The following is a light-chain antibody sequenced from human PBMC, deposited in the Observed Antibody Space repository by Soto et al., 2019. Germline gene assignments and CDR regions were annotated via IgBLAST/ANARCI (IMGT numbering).Light chain of an antibody. CDR2: DVS. J-gene: IGKJ5*01. CDR1: QDINNY. CDR3: QQYDDLPIT. Sequence: DIQMTQSPSSLSASVGYRVTITCQASQDINNYLNLYQQKPGKAPKLLIYDVSKLETGVPSRFSGSGSGTDFTSTISSLQPEDIATYFCQQYDDLPITFGHGTRLEIK. V-gene: IGKV1-33*01.